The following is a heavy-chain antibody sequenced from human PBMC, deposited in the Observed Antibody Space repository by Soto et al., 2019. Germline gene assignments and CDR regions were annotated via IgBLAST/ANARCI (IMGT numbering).Heavy chain of an antibody. V-gene: IGHV3-7*05. CDR1: GFTFRTYW. J-gene: IGHJ6*02. CDR3: ARVRTEIYYGMDV. CDR2: IKYDESEK. Sequence: EVQLVESGGGLVQPGGSLRLSCVASGFTFRTYWMAWVRQAPEKGLEWVANIKYDESEKYYVDSVKSRFTVSRDNARNSLFVQMNSLRAEDTAVYYCARVRTEIYYGMDVWGQGTTVTVSS.